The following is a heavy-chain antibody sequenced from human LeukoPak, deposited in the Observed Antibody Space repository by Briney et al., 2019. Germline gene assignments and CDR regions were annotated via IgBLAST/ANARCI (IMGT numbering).Heavy chain of an antibody. D-gene: IGHD3-10*01. J-gene: IGHJ5*02. CDR1: GGSISSYY. V-gene: IGHV4-59*01. CDR3: ARGTTYYYGSGSYSNWFDP. CDR2: IYYSGST. Sequence: SETLSLTCTVSGGSISSYYWSWIRQPPGKGLEWIGYIYYSGSTNYNPSLKSRVTISVDTSKNQFSLKLSSVTAADTAVYYCARGTTYYYGSGSYSNWFDPWGQGTLVTVSS.